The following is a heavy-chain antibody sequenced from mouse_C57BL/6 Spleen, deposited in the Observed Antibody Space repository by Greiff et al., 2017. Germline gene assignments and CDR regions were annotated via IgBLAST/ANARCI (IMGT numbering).Heavy chain of an antibody. D-gene: IGHD1-1*01. Sequence: QVQLKQPGAELVKPGASVKMSCKASGYTFTSYWITWVKQRPGQGLEWIGDIYPGSGSTNYNEKFKSKATLTVDTSSSTAYMQLSSLTSEDSAVYYCAREDYGSSSCYFDYWGQGTTLTVSS. CDR2: IYPGSGST. CDR1: GYTFTSYW. J-gene: IGHJ2*01. CDR3: AREDYGSSSCYFDY. V-gene: IGHV1-55*01.